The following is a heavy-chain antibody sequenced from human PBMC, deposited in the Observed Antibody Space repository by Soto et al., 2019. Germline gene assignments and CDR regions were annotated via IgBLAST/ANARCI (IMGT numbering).Heavy chain of an antibody. V-gene: IGHV4-39*01. Sequence: PSETLSPTCTVSGGSISSSSYYWGWIRQPPGKGLEWIGSIYYSGSTYYNPSLKSRVTISVDTSKNQFSLKLSSVTAADTAVYYCASLPRGGVDYYYGMDVWGQGTTVTVSS. CDR3: ASLPRGGVDYYYGMDV. CDR1: GGSISSSSYY. CDR2: IYYSGST. D-gene: IGHD2-8*02. J-gene: IGHJ6*02.